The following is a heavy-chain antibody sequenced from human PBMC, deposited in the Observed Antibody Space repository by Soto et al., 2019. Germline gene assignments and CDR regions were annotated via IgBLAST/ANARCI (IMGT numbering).Heavy chain of an antibody. Sequence: GGSLRLSCAASGFTFRSFTMNWVRQAPGKGLEWVSTISSNSAYIYYTDALRGRFTISRDNAKNSLHLQMNSLRAEGTAVYYCTRDASRDSSARGWFDPWGPGTLVTVSS. D-gene: IGHD6-13*01. CDR2: ISSNSAYI. CDR1: GFTFRSFT. CDR3: TRDASRDSSARGWFDP. V-gene: IGHV3-21*01. J-gene: IGHJ5*02.